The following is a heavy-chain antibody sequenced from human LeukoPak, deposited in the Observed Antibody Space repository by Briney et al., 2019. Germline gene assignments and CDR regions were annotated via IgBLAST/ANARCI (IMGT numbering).Heavy chain of an antibody. V-gene: IGHV4-39*01. CDR3: ARIIEMATLDAFDI. Sequence: PSESLSLTCTVSGGSLSSSSYYSGWIRQPPGKGLEWIGSIYYSGSTYYNPSLKSRVTISVDTSKNQFSLKLSSVTAADTAVYYCARIIEMATLDAFDIGGQGTMVTVSS. CDR1: GGSLSSSSYY. CDR2: IYYSGST. D-gene: IGHD5-24*01. J-gene: IGHJ3*02.